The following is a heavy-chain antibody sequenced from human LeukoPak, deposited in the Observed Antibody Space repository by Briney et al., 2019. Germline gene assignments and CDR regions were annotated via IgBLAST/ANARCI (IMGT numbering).Heavy chain of an antibody. D-gene: IGHD2/OR15-2a*01. J-gene: IGHJ6*02. CDR1: GYTFTRYG. V-gene: IGHV1-18*01. Sequence: GASVKVSCKASGYTFTRYGISWVRQAPGQGLEWMGWISAYNGNTNYAQKLQGRVTMTTDTSTSTAYMELRSLRSDDTAVYYCARDCGSMAKACHGMDVWGQGTTVTVSS. CDR3: ARDCGSMAKACHGMDV. CDR2: ISAYNGNT.